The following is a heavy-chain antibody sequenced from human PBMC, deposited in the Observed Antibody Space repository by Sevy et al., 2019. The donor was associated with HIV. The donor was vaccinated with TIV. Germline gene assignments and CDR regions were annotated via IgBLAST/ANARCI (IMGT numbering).Heavy chain of an antibody. CDR1: GFTFSSYW. CDR3: ARDGDYDFWSGYAGRLPFDP. J-gene: IGHJ5*02. CDR2: INSDGSST. D-gene: IGHD3-3*01. Sequence: GGSLRLSCAASGFTFSSYWMHWVRQAPGKGLVWVSRINSDGSSTSYADSVKGRFTIYRDNAKNTLYLQMNSLRAEDTAVYYCARDGDYDFWSGYAGRLPFDPWGQGTLVTVSS. V-gene: IGHV3-74*01.